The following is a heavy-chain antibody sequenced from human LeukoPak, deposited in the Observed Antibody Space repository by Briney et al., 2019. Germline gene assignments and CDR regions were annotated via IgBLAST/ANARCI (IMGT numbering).Heavy chain of an antibody. CDR2: INPSGGST. J-gene: IGHJ5*02. D-gene: IGHD2-2*01. V-gene: IGHV1-46*01. CDR1: GYTFTSYY. CDR3: ARGCNIVVVPAAFCSWFDP. Sequence: ASVKVSCKASGYTFTSYYMHWVRQAPGQRLEWMGIINPSGGSTSYAQKFQGRVTMTRDTSTSTVYMELSSLRSEDMAVYYCARGCNIVVVPAAFCSWFDPWGQGTLVTVSS.